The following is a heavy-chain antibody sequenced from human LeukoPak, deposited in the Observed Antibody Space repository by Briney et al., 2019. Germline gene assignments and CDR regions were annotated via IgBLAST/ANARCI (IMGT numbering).Heavy chain of an antibody. CDR2: INPSGGST. Sequence: GASVKVSCYASGYTFTSYYMHWVRQAPGQGLEWMGIINPSGGSTSYAQKFQGRVTMTRDMSTSTVYMELSSLRSEDTAVYYCARSGIAAAGTGWFDPWGQGTLVTVSS. CDR3: ARSGIAAAGTGWFDP. J-gene: IGHJ5*02. V-gene: IGHV1-46*01. CDR1: GYTFTSYY. D-gene: IGHD6-13*01.